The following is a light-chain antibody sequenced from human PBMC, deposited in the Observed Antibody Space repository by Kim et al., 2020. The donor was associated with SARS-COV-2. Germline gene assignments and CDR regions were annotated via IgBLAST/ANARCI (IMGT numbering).Light chain of an antibody. CDR1: QNIDIY. J-gene: IGKJ4*01. V-gene: IGKV3-11*01. CDR2: DAS. CDR3: QQRHSRPLT. Sequence: LSPGAIATLPCRASQNIDIYIAGYQQKPGQAPRLLIHDASNRATGIPARFSGSGSGTDFTLSISSLDPEDFAVYYCQQRHSRPLTFGGGTKVDIK.